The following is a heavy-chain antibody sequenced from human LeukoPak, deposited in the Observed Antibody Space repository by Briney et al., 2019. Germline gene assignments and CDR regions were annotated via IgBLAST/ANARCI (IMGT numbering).Heavy chain of an antibody. CDR1: GFTFSSYS. V-gene: IGHV3-21*01. J-gene: IGHJ4*02. Sequence: GGSLRLSCAASGFTFSSYSMNWVRQAPGKGLEWVSSSRSSNYKYYADSVKGRFTISRDNAKNSLYLQMNSLRAEDTTLYYCASSRYDSSGYYGIIGYWGQGTLVTVSS. CDR2: SRSSNYK. CDR3: ASSRYDSSGYYGIIGY. D-gene: IGHD3-22*01.